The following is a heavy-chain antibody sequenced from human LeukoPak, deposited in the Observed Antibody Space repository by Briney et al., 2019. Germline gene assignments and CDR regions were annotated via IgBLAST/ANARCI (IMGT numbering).Heavy chain of an antibody. CDR3: ARDIRDYGDSPDY. CDR1: GYTFTDYY. J-gene: IGHJ4*02. V-gene: IGHV1-2*02. D-gene: IGHD4-17*01. Sequence: AASVKVPCKASGYTFTDYYMHWVRQAPGQGLEWMGWINPNSGGTKYAQIFQGRVTMTRDTSISTAYMELSRLRSDDTAVYYCARDIRDYGDSPDYWGQGTLVTVSS. CDR2: INPNSGGT.